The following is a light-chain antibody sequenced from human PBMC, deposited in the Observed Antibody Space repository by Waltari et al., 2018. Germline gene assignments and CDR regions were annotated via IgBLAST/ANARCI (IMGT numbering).Light chain of an antibody. CDR2: AAS. J-gene: IGKJ1*01. V-gene: IGKV1-39*01. CDR3: QQGYSATWT. Sequence: DIQMTQSPSSLSASVGDRVTITCRASQSISRDLNWYQQKPGKATKLLIDAASSLQSGVPSRFSGSGSGTDFTLTISSLQLEDFATFYCQQGYSATWTFGQGTRVEIK. CDR1: QSISRD.